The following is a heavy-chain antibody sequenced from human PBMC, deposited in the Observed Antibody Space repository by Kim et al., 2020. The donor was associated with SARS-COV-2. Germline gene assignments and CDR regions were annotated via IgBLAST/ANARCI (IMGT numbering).Heavy chain of an antibody. CDR2: ST. CDR3: ARDLGDYGMDV. D-gene: IGHD3-10*01. J-gene: IGHJ6*02. Sequence: STSSATSVNGRFTISRDNSKNPLYLQMNSLRAEDTAVYYCARDLGDYGMDVWGQGTTVTVSS. V-gene: IGHV3-53*01.